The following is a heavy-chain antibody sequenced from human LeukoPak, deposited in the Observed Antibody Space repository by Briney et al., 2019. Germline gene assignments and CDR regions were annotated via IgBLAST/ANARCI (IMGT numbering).Heavy chain of an antibody. Sequence: GGSLRLSCAASGFTFSDYYMSWIRQAPGKGLEWVSYISSSSSYTNYADSVKGRFTISRDNAKNSLYLQMNSLRAEDTAVYYCARIRYNSGWSFDYWGQGTLATVSS. J-gene: IGHJ4*02. CDR3: ARIRYNSGWSFDY. CDR2: ISSSSSYT. V-gene: IGHV3-11*06. D-gene: IGHD6-19*01. CDR1: GFTFSDYY.